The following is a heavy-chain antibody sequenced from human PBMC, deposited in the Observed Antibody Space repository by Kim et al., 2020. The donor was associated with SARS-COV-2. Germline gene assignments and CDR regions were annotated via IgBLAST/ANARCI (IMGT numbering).Heavy chain of an antibody. J-gene: IGHJ4*02. Sequence: SETLSLTCAVYGGSFNTYYWSWIRQPPGKGLEWIGKINHSGSTNYNPSLKSRVTISVDMSQNQFSLKLSSVTAADTAMYYCATREYWGQGTLVTVSS. CDR2: INHSGST. CDR1: GGSFNTYY. V-gene: IGHV4-34*01. CDR3: ATREY.